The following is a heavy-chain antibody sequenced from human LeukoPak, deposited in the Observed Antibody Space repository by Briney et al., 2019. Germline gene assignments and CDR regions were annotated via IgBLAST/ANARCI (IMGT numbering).Heavy chain of an antibody. CDR2: IYHSGST. J-gene: IGHJ4*02. D-gene: IGHD3-22*01. CDR3: ARSRVKETYKYYDSSGYYPPLY. V-gene: IGHV4-30-2*01. CDR1: GGSICIGGSY. Sequence: SETLSLTCTVSGGSICIGGSYCSWSRQPPGEGREWIGYIYHSGSTYYNPSLKSRVTISVDRSKHQFSLKLSSVTAADTAVYYCARSRVKETYKYYDSSGYYPPLYWGQETLVPVST.